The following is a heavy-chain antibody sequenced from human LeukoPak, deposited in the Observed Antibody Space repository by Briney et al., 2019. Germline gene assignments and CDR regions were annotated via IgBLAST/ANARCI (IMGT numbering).Heavy chain of an antibody. CDR2: IYSGGDT. J-gene: IGHJ4*02. CDR1: GLTGSGSH. CDR3: ARGGGNPGLFDY. Sequence: GGSLRLSCAASGLTGSGSHLSWVRQAPGKGLDWISLIYSGGDTKYANSVKGRFTISRDNSKNTLYLQMDSLRAEDTAVYYCARGGGNPGLFDYWGQGTLVTVSS. D-gene: IGHD4-23*01. V-gene: IGHV3-53*01.